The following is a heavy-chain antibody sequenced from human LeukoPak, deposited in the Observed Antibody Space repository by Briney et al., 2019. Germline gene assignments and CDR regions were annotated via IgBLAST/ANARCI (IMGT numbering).Heavy chain of an antibody. D-gene: IGHD6-19*01. CDR3: ARDGAAVAGTSDY. Sequence: SETLSLTCTVSGGSISSYYWSWIRQPPGKGLEWIGYIYYSGSTNYNPSLKGRVTISVDTSKNQFSLKLSSVTAADTAVYYCARDGAAVAGTSDYWGQGTLVTVSS. J-gene: IGHJ4*02. CDR1: GGSISSYY. CDR2: IYYSGST. V-gene: IGHV4-59*01.